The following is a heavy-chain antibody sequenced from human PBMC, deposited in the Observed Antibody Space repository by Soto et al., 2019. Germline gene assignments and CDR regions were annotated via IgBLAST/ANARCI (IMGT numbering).Heavy chain of an antibody. V-gene: IGHV1-18*01. Sequence: QVQLVQSGAEVKKPGASVKVSCKSSGYTFSMSGISWVRQAPGQGLEWMGWISGYNGNTNYEQKFQDRVTMTTDTPTNTAYMELRSLRSDDTAVYYCASEGPRPYYYYGMDVWGQGTTVTVSS. CDR3: ASEGPRPYYYYGMDV. J-gene: IGHJ6*02. CDR2: ISGYNGNT. CDR1: GYTFSMSG.